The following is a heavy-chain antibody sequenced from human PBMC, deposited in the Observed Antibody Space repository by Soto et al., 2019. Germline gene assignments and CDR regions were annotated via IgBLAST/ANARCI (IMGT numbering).Heavy chain of an antibody. J-gene: IGHJ4*02. CDR3: AIGRTAMVLPIPLDD. D-gene: IGHD5-18*01. V-gene: IGHV1-69*13. CDR1: GGTFSSYA. Sequence: GASVKVSCKASGGTFSSYAISWVRQAPGQGLEWMGGIIPIFGTANYAQKFQGRVTITADESTSTAYMELSSLRSEDTAVYYCAIGRTAMVLPIPLDDWGQGTLVTVSS. CDR2: IIPIFGTA.